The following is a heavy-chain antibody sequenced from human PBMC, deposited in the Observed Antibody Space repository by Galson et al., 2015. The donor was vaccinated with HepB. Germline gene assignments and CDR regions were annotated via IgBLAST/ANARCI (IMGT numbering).Heavy chain of an antibody. CDR2: IYSSGST. D-gene: IGHD2-15*01. V-gene: IGHV4-59*08. CDR3: ARHGYSSGGEDY. J-gene: IGHJ4*02. CDR1: GVSISNYY. Sequence: TLSLTCTVSGVSISNYYWGWIRQPPEKGLEWIGYIYSSGSTNYNPSLKSRVTISVGTSKNQFSLRRSSVTAADTAVYYCARHGYSSGGEDYWGQGTLVTVSS.